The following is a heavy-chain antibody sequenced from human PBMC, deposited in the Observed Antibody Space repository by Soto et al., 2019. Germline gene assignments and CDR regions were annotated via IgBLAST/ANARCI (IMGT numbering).Heavy chain of an antibody. D-gene: IGHD2-15*01. J-gene: IGHJ4*02. CDR1: GFTISSYA. V-gene: IGHV3-30-3*01. CDR3: ARGARVAATSHFDY. CDR2: ISYDGSNK. Sequence: QVQLVESGGGVVQPGRSLRLSCAASGFTISSYAMHWVRQAPGKGLEWVAVISYDGSNKYYADSVKGRFTISRDNSKNTLYLQMNSLRAEDTAVYYCARGARVAATSHFDYWGQGTLVTVSS.